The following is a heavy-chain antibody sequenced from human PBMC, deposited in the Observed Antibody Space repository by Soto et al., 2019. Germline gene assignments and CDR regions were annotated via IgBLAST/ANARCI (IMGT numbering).Heavy chain of an antibody. J-gene: IGHJ5*02. CDR3: ATQNYYDSSGYYNWFDP. CDR2: ISSSSSYI. D-gene: IGHD3-22*01. Sequence: VGSLRLSCAASGFTFSSYSMNWVRQAPGSGLEWVSSISSSSSYIYYSDSVKGRFTISSDNAKNSLYLQKNSLRAGDTAVHYCATQNYYDSSGYYNWFDPWGQGTLVTVSS. CDR1: GFTFSSYS. V-gene: IGHV3-21*04.